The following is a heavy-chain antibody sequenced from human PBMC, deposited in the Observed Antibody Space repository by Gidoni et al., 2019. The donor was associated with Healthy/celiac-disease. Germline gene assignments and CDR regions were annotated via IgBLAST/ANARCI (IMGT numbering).Heavy chain of an antibody. CDR1: GYTFTSYY. D-gene: IGHD2-8*01. CDR2: INPSGGST. V-gene: IGHV1-46*04. CDR3: AILGYCTNGVCSRPPKDPYYYMDV. J-gene: IGHJ6*03. Sequence: QVQLVQSGAEVKKPGASVKVSCKASGYTFTSYYMHWVRQAPGQGLEWMGIINPSGGSTSYAQKLQGRVTMTRDTSTSTVYMELSSLRSEDTAVYYCAILGYCTNGVCSRPPKDPYYYMDVWGKGTTVTVSS.